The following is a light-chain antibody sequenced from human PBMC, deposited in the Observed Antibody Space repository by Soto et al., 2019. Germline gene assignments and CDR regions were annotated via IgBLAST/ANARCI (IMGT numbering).Light chain of an antibody. V-gene: IGKV3-20*01. CDR3: QQYGNSLIT. CDR1: QSVSSSY. J-gene: IGKJ5*01. CDR2: GAS. Sequence: EIVLTQSPGTLSLSPGERATHSCRASQSVSSSYLAWYQQKPGQAPRLLIYGASSRATGIPDRFSGSGSGTDFTLTIGRLEPEDFAVYYCQQYGNSLITFGQGTRRRL.